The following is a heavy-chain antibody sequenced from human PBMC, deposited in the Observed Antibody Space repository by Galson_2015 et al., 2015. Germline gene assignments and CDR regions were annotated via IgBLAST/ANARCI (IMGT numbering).Heavy chain of an antibody. CDR2: ISRDEKT. J-gene: IGHJ2*01. CDR1: GFDVSTNY. D-gene: IGHD2-21*02. V-gene: IGHV3-53*01. Sequence: SLRLSCAASGFDVSTNYVSWVRQAPGTGLEWVSIISRDEKTYYADFVKGRFTLSRDRSKNTLYLQMNSLRAEDTAVYYCAVRVGACSPNWYFDVWGRGTLVTVSS. CDR3: AVRVGACSPNWYFDV.